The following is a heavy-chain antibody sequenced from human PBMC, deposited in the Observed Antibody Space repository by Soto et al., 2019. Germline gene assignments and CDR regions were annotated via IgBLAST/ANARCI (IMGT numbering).Heavy chain of an antibody. CDR1: GFTFNSYT. CDR3: ARYDAFKAFDL. D-gene: IGHD3-3*02. V-gene: IGHV3-21*01. J-gene: IGHJ3*01. Sequence: EVQLVESGGGLVKPGGSLRLSCATSGFTFNSYTMNWVRQAPGKGLEWVASSSSASSSIDFPDSVKGRFTISRDTVNKSVFLQLNSMRAEDTGIYYCARYDAFKAFDLWGQGTMVTVSS. CDR2: SSSASSSI.